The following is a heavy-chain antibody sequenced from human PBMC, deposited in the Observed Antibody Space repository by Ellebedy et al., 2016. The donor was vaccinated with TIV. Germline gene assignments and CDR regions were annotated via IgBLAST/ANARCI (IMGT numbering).Heavy chain of an antibody. V-gene: IGHV3-23*01. D-gene: IGHD6-13*01. Sequence: GESLKISXVASGFTLGNYEMTWVRQAPGKGLQWISIIRTNSYSTLYADSVKGRFTISRDDSKKTLYLQMNSLRAEDTAVYYCARRGPAAAPYYMDVWGKGTTVIVSS. CDR1: GFTLGNYE. J-gene: IGHJ6*03. CDR2: IRTNSYST. CDR3: ARRGPAAAPYYMDV.